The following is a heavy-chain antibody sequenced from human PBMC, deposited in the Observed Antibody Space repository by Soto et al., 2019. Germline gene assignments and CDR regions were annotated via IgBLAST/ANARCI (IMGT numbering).Heavy chain of an antibody. V-gene: IGHV4-34*01. CDR2: INHSGST. CDR3: ARVVMTTVTTFFDY. D-gene: IGHD4-17*01. CDR1: GGSFSGYY. Sequence: PSETLSLTCAVYGGSFSGYYWSWIRQPPGKGLEWIGEINHSGSTNYNPSLKSRVTISVDTSKNQFSLKLSSVTAADTAVYYCARVVMTTVTTFFDYWGQGTLVTVSS. J-gene: IGHJ4*02.